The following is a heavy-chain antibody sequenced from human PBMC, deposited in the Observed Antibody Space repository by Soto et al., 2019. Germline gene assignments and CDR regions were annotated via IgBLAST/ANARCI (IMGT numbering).Heavy chain of an antibody. CDR2: IVPILGTT. CDR1: GGTFVSSA. J-gene: IGHJ5*02. D-gene: IGHD2-15*01. CDR3: AKKNPHGDSNKAWLDP. V-gene: IGHV1-69*01. Sequence: QVQLVQSGAELKEPGSSVRVSCRVSGGTFVSSAFAWVRQSLVKGIEWMGGIVPILGTTKYAEKFQARVTISADESTRTAYLELSSLVLADTAVYFCAKKNPHGDSNKAWLDPWGQGTLVIVSS.